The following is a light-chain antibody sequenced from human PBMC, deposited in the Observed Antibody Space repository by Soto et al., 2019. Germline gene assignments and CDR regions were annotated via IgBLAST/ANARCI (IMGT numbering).Light chain of an antibody. V-gene: IGLV2-23*01. CDR3: CSYAGGTSVV. CDR1: SSDVGSYNL. CDR2: EDI. J-gene: IGLJ2*01. Sequence: QSVLTQPASVSGSPGQSITISCTGTSSDVGSYNLVSWYQQHPGKAPKLMYEDIERPSGVSNRFSGSKSGNTASLTISGLQTEDEADYYCCSYAGGTSVVFGGGTKLTVL.